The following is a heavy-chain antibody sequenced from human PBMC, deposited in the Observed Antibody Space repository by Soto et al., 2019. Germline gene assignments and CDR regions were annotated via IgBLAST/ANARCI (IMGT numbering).Heavy chain of an antibody. J-gene: IGHJ4*02. CDR2: INKDGSQK. D-gene: IGHD7-27*01. Sequence: PGWSLRLSCAASGFTLSNYWMTWVRQAPGKGLEWVANINKDGSQKNYVDSVKGRFTIARDNGQNSLSLQINSLRVEDTAVYYCVRELGLAYWGQGALVTVSS. CDR1: GFTLSNYW. CDR3: VRELGLAY. V-gene: IGHV3-7*03.